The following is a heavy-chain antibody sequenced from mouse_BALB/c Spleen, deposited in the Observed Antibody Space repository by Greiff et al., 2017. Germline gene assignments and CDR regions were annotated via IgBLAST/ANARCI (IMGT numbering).Heavy chain of an antibody. CDR2: INPYNGDT. Sequence: EVKLMESGPELVKPGASVKISCKASGYSFTGYFMNWVKQSHGKSLEWIGRINPYNGDTFYNQKFKGKATLTVDKSSSTSHMELLSLTSEDSAVYYCGRGYYGAMDYWGQGTSVTVSS. CDR3: GRGYYGAMDY. D-gene: IGHD1-1*01. CDR1: GYSFTGYF. V-gene: IGHV1-37*01. J-gene: IGHJ4*01.